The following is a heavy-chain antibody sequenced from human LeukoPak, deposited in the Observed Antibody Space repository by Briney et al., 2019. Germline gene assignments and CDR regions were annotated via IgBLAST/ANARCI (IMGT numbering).Heavy chain of an antibody. V-gene: IGHV1-69*05. CDR2: IIPIFGTA. CDR3: ARAGPIDYHGSGRYYNWFDP. CDR1: GGTFSSYA. Sequence: ASVKVSCKASGGTFSSYAISWVRQAPGQGLEWMGGIIPIFGTANYAQKFQGRVTITTDESTSTAYMALSSLRSEDTAVYYCARAGPIDYHGSGRYYNWFDPWGQGTLVTVSS. J-gene: IGHJ5*02. D-gene: IGHD3-10*01.